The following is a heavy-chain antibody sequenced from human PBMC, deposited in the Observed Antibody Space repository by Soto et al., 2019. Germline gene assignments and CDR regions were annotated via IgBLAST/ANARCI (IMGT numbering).Heavy chain of an antibody. Sequence: QVQLQESGPGLVKPSQTLSLTCTVSGGSITSGGYYWSWIRQHPGKGLEWIGYIYSGGSTYYSPSLKRRVTISLDTSKNQFSLNLSSVTAADTAVYYCERGYRAYDNSGAFDIWGRGTMVTVSS. CDR3: ERGYRAYDNSGAFDI. D-gene: IGHD5-12*01. CDR1: GGSITSGGYY. CDR2: IYSGGST. V-gene: IGHV4-31*03. J-gene: IGHJ3*02.